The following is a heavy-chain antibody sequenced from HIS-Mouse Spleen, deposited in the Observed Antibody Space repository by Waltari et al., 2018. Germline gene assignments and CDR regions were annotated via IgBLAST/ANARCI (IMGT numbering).Heavy chain of an antibody. CDR2: ISYEGSNK. J-gene: IGHJ4*02. CDR1: VFPFSSYA. CDR3: ARRYSGYDLGY. Sequence: QVQLVGSGGGVVQPGRSLRLSCDASVFPFSSYAMQWVRQAPGKGLEWVAVISYEGSNKYYADSVKGRFTISRDNSKNTLYLQMNSLRAEDTAVYYCARRYSGYDLGYWGQGTLVTVSS. D-gene: IGHD5-12*01. V-gene: IGHV3-30*04.